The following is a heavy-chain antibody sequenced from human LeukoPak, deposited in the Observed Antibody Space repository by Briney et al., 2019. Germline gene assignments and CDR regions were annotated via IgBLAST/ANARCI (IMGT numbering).Heavy chain of an antibody. CDR2: IYTRGST. CDR3: ARGRYCSADICSGGDAFDI. D-gene: IGHD2-15*01. V-gene: IGHV4-4*07. J-gene: IGHJ3*02. CDR1: GGSINNYY. Sequence: SETLSLTCTVSGGSINNYYWSWIRQPAGKGLEWIGRIYTRGSTNYNPSLKSRVTMAVDTSKNQFSLKLSSVTAADTAVYYCARGRYCSADICSGGDAFDIWGQGTMVSVSS.